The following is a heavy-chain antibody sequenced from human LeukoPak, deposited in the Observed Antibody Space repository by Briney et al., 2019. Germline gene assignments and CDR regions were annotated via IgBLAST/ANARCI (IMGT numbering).Heavy chain of an antibody. CDR1: GFTFSSYG. CDR2: IWYDGSNK. D-gene: IGHD3-22*01. Sequence: GGSLRLSCAASGFTFSSYGMLWVPQAPGKGLEGVEVIWYDGSNKYYADSVKGRFTISRDNSKNTLYLQMNSLRAEDTAVYYCARDPSGYYDSSGYPYYFDYGGQGTLVTVSA. V-gene: IGHV3-33*01. CDR3: ARDPSGYYDSSGYPYYFDY. J-gene: IGHJ4*02.